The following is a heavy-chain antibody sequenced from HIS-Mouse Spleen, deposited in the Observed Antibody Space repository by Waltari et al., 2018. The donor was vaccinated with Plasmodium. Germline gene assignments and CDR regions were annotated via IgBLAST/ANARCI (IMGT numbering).Heavy chain of an antibody. Sequence: EVQLLESGGGLVQPGGSLRLSCAASGFTFSSYAMSWVRRAPGKGVVGGSVSIGSGCSTYYADAVKGRFTISRDNSKNTLYLQMNSLRADDTAVYYCAKSSKGTGDLWDYWGQGTLVTVSS. CDR1: GFTFSSYA. CDR3: AKSSKGTGDLWDY. CDR2: SIGSGCST. V-gene: IGHV3-23*01. D-gene: IGHD7-27*01. J-gene: IGHJ4*02.